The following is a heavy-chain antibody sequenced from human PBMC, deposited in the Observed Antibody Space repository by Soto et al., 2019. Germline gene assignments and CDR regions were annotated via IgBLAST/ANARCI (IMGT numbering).Heavy chain of an antibody. Sequence: SETLSLTCTVSGGSISSYYWSWIRQPPGKGLEWIGYIYYSGSTNYNPSLKSRVTISVDTSKNQFSLKLSSVTAADTAVYYCARHSRKDYDILTGYYALLDYWGQGTLVTVSS. CDR2: IYYSGST. CDR1: GGSISSYY. D-gene: IGHD3-9*01. J-gene: IGHJ4*02. V-gene: IGHV4-59*08. CDR3: ARHSRKDYDILTGYYALLDY.